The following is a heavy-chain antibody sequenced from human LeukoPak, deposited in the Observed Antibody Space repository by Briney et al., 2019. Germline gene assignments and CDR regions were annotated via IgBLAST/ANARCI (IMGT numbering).Heavy chain of an antibody. CDR3: ARWAGYCGGSSCYVYY. J-gene: IGHJ4*02. D-gene: IGHD2-15*01. V-gene: IGHV4-34*01. CDR1: GGSFSGYY. CDR2: INHSGST. Sequence: PSETLSLTCAVYGGSFSGYYWSWIRQPPGKGLEWIGEINHSGSTNYNPSLKSRVTISVDTSKNQFSLRLSSVTAADTAVYYCARWAGYCGGSSCYVYYWGQGTLVTVSS.